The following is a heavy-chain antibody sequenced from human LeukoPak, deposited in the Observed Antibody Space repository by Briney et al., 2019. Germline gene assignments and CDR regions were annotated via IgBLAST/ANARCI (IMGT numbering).Heavy chain of an antibody. J-gene: IGHJ3*01. CDR2: LFYSGST. V-gene: IGHV4-59*08. CDR1: GDSISSYY. Sequence: SETLSLTCTVSGDSISSYYWSWIRQTPGKGLEWIGYLFYSGSTSYNPSLKSRVTTSVDMSKNQFSLRLSSVTAADTAVYYCARRRRFVDDCFDLWGQGTMVTVSS. D-gene: IGHD2-21*01. CDR3: ARRRRFVDDCFDL.